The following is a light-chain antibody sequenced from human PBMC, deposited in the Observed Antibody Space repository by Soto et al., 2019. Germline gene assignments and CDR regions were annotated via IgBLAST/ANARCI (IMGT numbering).Light chain of an antibody. CDR3: QQYNHWPPT. Sequence: EIVLTQSPGTLSLSPGERATLSCRASQKISSSYLAWYQQKPGQAPILLIFGASTRATGLPARFSGSGSGTEFTLTITSLRSEDFAVYYCQQYNHWPPTFGHGTKVDIK. V-gene: IGKV3-15*01. CDR1: QKISSSY. CDR2: GAS. J-gene: IGKJ1*01.